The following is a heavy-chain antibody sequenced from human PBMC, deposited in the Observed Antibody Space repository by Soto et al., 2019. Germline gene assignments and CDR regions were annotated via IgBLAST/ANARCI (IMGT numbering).Heavy chain of an antibody. CDR1: GYTFNAYY. CDR2: INPNSGGT. J-gene: IGHJ2*01. CDR3: ARDASSFSLFEERIPKNYYFDL. D-gene: IGHD6-6*01. V-gene: IGHV1-2*02. Sequence: QVQLVQSGAEVKKPGASVKVSCKASGYTFNAYYTHWVRQAPGQGLEWMGWINPNSGGTNYAQRFQGRVTMTRDTSISTAYMELSSLRSDDTAVFYCARDASSFSLFEERIPKNYYFDLWGRGTLVTVSS.